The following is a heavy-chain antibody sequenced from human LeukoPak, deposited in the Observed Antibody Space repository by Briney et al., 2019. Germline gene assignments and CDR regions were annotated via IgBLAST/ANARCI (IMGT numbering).Heavy chain of an antibody. CDR2: IYHSGST. Sequence: PSETLSLTCAVSGYSISSGYYWGWIRPPPGKGLEWIGSIYHSGSTYYNPSLKSRVTISVDTSKNQFSLKLSSVTAADTAVYYCARCDQLQYFDYWGQGTLVTVSS. J-gene: IGHJ4*02. D-gene: IGHD2-2*01. CDR3: ARCDQLQYFDY. V-gene: IGHV4-38-2*01. CDR1: GYSISSGYY.